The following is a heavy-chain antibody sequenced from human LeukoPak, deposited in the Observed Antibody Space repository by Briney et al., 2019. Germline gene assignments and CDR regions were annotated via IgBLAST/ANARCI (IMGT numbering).Heavy chain of an antibody. V-gene: IGHV3-30*02. CDR3: ARDVGHLYYDSSGPYAFDI. Sequence: GGSLRLSCAASGFTFSSYGMHWVRQAPGKGLEWVAFIRYDGGNKYHADSVKGRFTISRDNAKNSLYLQMNSLRAEDTAVYYCARDVGHLYYDSSGPYAFDIWGQGTMVTVSS. J-gene: IGHJ3*02. D-gene: IGHD3-22*01. CDR2: IRYDGGNK. CDR1: GFTFSSYG.